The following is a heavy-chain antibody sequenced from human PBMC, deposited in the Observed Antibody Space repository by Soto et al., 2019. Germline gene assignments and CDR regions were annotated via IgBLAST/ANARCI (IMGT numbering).Heavy chain of an antibody. J-gene: IGHJ6*02. CDR3: ARDRNAYYYGSGKAYGMDV. D-gene: IGHD3-10*01. CDR2: IYHSGST. CDR1: GGSISSSNW. V-gene: IGHV4-4*02. Sequence: SETLSLTCAVSGGSISSSNWWSWVRQPPGKGLEWIGEIYHSGSTNYNPSLKSRVTISVDKSKNQFSLKLSSVTAADTAVYYCARDRNAYYYGSGKAYGMDVWGQGTTVTVSS.